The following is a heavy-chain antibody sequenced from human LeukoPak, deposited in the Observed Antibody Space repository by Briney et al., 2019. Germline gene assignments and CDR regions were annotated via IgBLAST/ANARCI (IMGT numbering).Heavy chain of an antibody. Sequence: TXSXTXXVXGGSXXXYYWSWIRQPPGKGLEWIGEINHSGSTNYNPSLKRRVTISVDTSKNQFSLKLSSVTAADTAVYYCARGPVWGSSVDYWGQGTLVTVSS. V-gene: IGHV4-34*01. CDR1: GGSXXXYY. CDR3: ARGPVWGSSVDY. D-gene: IGHD3-16*01. J-gene: IGHJ4*02. CDR2: INHSGST.